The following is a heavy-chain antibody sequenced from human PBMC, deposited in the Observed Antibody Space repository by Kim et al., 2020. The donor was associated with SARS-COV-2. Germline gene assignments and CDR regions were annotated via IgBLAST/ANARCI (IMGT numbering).Heavy chain of an antibody. CDR1: GFTFSSYW. CDR3: ARRSYYYGSGSYRARAFDY. CDR2: IKQDGSEK. V-gene: IGHV3-7*03. D-gene: IGHD3-10*01. J-gene: IGHJ4*02. Sequence: GGSLRLSCAASGFTFSSYWMSWVRQAPGKGLEWVANIKQDGSEKYYVDSVKGRFTISRDNAKNSLYLQMNSLRAEDTAVYYCARRSYYYGSGSYRARAFDYWGQGTLVTVSS.